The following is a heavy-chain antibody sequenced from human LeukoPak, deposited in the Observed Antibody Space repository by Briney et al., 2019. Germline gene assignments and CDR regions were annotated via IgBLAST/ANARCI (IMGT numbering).Heavy chain of an antibody. Sequence: PGGSLRLSCAASGFTFSSYAMSCVRQAPGKGLEGVSVISGSGGSTYYADSVKGRFTISRDNSKNTVFLQMNSLRAEDTAVYYCAKALRYCSGGSCYWSRIDNWGQGTLVTVSS. V-gene: IGHV3-23*01. J-gene: IGHJ4*02. CDR3: AKALRYCSGGSCYWSRIDN. CDR2: ISGSGGST. D-gene: IGHD2-15*01. CDR1: GFTFSSYA.